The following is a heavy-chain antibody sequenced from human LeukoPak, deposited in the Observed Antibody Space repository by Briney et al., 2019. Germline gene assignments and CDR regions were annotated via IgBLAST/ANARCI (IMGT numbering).Heavy chain of an antibody. CDR1: GFTFSSYE. D-gene: IGHD3-10*01. J-gene: IGHJ6*02. CDR2: ISGSGGST. Sequence: PGGSLRLSCAASGFTFSSYEMSWVRQAPGKGLEWVSAISGSGGSTYYADSVKGRFTISRDNSKNTLYLQMNSLRAEDTAVYYCARTRITMVRGVNHPHYYYYGMDVWGQGTTVTVSS. V-gene: IGHV3-23*01. CDR3: ARTRITMVRGVNHPHYYYYGMDV.